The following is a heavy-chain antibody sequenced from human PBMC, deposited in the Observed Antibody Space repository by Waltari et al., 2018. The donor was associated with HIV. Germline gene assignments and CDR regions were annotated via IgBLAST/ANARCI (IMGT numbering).Heavy chain of an antibody. V-gene: IGHV4-34*01. Sequence: QVQLQQWGAGLLKPAETLSLSCAVYGGSFSGYHWTWIRQSPGKGLEWVGEINHSGSTSYAPLVKRRVSISADTSKNQFSLNVTSVTAADTAVYYCARGRTLLWYGEPITYFFDTWGQGTLVTVSS. CDR1: GGSFSGYH. J-gene: IGHJ5*02. D-gene: IGHD4-17*01. CDR3: ARGRTLLWYGEPITYFFDT. CDR2: INHSGST.